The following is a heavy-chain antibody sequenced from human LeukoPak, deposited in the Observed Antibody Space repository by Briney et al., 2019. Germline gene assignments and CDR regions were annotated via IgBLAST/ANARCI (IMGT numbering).Heavy chain of an antibody. V-gene: IGHV3-72*01. CDR3: VLMFRGLPY. CDR1: GFTFSSYG. J-gene: IGHJ4*02. CDR2: SANKNNRYTT. Sequence: GGSLRLSCAASGFTFSSYGMHWVRQAPGKGLEWVGRSANKNNRYTTTYAASVRGRFTISRDDSKNSVYLQMNSLKTEDTALYYCVLMFRGLPYWGQGTRLTVSS. D-gene: IGHD3-10*01.